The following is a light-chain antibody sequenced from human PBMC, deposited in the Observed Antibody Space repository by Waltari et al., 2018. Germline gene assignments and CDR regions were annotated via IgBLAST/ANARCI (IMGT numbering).Light chain of an antibody. V-gene: IGKV1-5*03. CDR3: QQYNSYSNT. CDR1: QSISTW. Sequence: DIQMTQSPSTLSASVGDRVTITCRASQSISTWLAWYQQKPGKAPNLLIYKTSTLESGVASRFTGSGSRTEFTLTIDSLQPDDFATYYCQQYNSYSNTFGQGTKVEIK. CDR2: KTS. J-gene: IGKJ2*01.